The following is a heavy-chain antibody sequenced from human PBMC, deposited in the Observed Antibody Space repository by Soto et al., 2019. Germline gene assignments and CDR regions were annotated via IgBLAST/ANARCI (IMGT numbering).Heavy chain of an antibody. CDR3: ASPQIAAAGSP. CDR1: GFTFSSYS. V-gene: IGHV3-48*01. D-gene: IGHD6-13*01. Sequence: EVQMVESGGGLVQPGGSLRLSCAASGFTFSSYSMNWVRQAPGKGLEWVSYISSSSSTIYYADSVKGRFTISRDNAKNSLYLKMNSLRAEDTAVYYCASPQIAAAGSPWGQGTLVTVSS. J-gene: IGHJ5*02. CDR2: ISSSSSTI.